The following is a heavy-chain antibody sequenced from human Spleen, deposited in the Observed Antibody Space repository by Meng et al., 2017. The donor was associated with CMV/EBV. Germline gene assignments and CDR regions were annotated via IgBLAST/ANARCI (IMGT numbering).Heavy chain of an antibody. CDR1: GGTLSSYA. J-gene: IGHJ5*02. CDR2: IIPILGIA. V-gene: IGHV1-69*10. Sequence: KGSCKASGGTLSSYAISWVRQAPGQGLEWMGGIIPILGIANYAQKFQGRVTITADKSTSTAYMELSSLRSEDTAVYYCAREEGGFDPWGQGTLVTVSS. CDR3: AREEGGFDP.